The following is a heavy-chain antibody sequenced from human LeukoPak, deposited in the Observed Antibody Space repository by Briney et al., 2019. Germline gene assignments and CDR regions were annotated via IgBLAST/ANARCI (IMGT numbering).Heavy chain of an antibody. CDR2: INPNSGGT. Sequence: ASVKVSCKASGYTFTGYYMHWVRQAPGQGLEWMGWINPNSGGTNYAQKFQGRVTMTRDTSISTAYMELSRLRSDCTAVYCCARGDRVDCTSDFDYWGQGTLVTVSS. D-gene: IGHD2-8*01. CDR3: ARGDRVDCTSDFDY. CDR1: GYTFTGYY. V-gene: IGHV1-2*02. J-gene: IGHJ4*02.